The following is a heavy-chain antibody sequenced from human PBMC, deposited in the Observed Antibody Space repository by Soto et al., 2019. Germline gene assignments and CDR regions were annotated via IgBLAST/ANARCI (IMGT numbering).Heavy chain of an antibody. CDR1: GYTFTSYG. J-gene: IGHJ5*02. Sequence: ASVKVSCKASGYTFTSYGISWVRQAPGQGLEWMGWISAYNGNTNYAQKLQGRVTMTRDTSTSTVYMELSSLRSEDTAVYYCAREDGSSSAFDPWGQGTLVTVSS. CDR3: AREDGSSSAFDP. CDR2: ISAYNGNT. D-gene: IGHD6-6*01. V-gene: IGHV1-18*01.